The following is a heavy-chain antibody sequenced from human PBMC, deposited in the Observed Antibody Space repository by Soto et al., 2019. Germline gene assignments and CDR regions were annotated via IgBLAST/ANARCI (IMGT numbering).Heavy chain of an antibody. CDR1: GDSVTFGHHY. J-gene: IGHJ6*02. CDR2: ILFTGAT. V-gene: IGHV4-61*01. D-gene: IGHD3-10*01. Sequence: QVHLQESGPGLVKPSGTLSLICIVSGDSVTFGHHYWSWIRQPPGKGLEWIGHILFTGATNYSPSLKSRVTMSVDSSKSQFSLNLTSVTAADSAIYYCARARPDSAGSSLGRRLDVWGQGTTVTVSS. CDR3: ARARPDSAGSSLGRRLDV.